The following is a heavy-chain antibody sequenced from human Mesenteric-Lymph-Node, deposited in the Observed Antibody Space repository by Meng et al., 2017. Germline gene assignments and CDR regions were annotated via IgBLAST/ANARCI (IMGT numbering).Heavy chain of an antibody. CDR2: ISGSSGST. CDR1: GFTFSSYA. D-gene: IGHD7-27*01. J-gene: IGHJ4*02. CDR3: ARARSENWGRFEY. V-gene: IGHV3-23*01. Sequence: GGSLRLSCAASGFTFSSYAMSWVRQAPGKGLEWVSAISGSSGSTNYADSVKGRFTVSRDNAKNTLYLKMNSLRAEDTAVYYCARARSENWGRFEYWGQGTLVTVSS.